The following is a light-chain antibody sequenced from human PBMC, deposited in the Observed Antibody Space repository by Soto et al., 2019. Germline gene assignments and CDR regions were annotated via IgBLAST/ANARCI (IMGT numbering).Light chain of an antibody. CDR3: MQVLQTPLT. CDR2: LGG. V-gene: IGKV2-28*01. J-gene: IGKJ4*01. Sequence: DIVMAQSPLSLPVTPGEPASISCRSSQSLLYRDGYNYLEWYLQKPGQSPQLLVYLGGNRASGVPDRFSGSGSGTDFTLKINRVEAEDVGVYYCMQVLQTPLTFGGGTKVEIK. CDR1: QSLLYRDGYNY.